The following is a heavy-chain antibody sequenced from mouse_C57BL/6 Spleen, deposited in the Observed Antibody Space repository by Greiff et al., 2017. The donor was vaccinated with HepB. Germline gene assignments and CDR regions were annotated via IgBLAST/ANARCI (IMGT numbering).Heavy chain of an antibody. D-gene: IGHD2-4*01. V-gene: IGHV1-55*01. CDR2: IYPGSGST. J-gene: IGHJ4*01. CDR3: ARWDYGRDYYAMDY. CDR1: GYTFTSYW. Sequence: VQLQQPGAELVKPGASVKMSCKASGYTFTSYWITWVKQRPGQGLEWIGDIYPGSGSTNYNEKFKSKATLTVDTSSSTASMQLSSLTSEDSAVYYCARWDYGRDYYAMDYWGQGTSVTVSS.